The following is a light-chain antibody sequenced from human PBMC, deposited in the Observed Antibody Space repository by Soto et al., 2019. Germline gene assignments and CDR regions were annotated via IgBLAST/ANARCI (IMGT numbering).Light chain of an antibody. CDR2: GAS. CDR3: QQYGSSPLT. V-gene: IGKV3-20*01. Sequence: EIVLTQSPGTLSLSQGERATLSCRASQSVSSSYLAWYQQKPGQAPRLLIYGASSRATGIPDRFSGSGSGTVFTLTISRLEPEDFAVYYCQQYGSSPLTFGGGTKVKIK. CDR1: QSVSSSY. J-gene: IGKJ4*01.